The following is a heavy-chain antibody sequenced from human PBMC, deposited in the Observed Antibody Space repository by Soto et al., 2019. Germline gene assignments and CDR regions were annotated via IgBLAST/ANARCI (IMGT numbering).Heavy chain of an antibody. CDR1: SGSMYSYL. J-gene: IGHJ5*02. CDR3: ARGTFSTKGRGDGKRRWFDP. CDR2: IHDSGST. Sequence: KPSETLSLTCTVSSGSMYSYLWTWIRQPPGKGLEWIGNIHDSGSTIYNPSLKSRVAISIDTSKRQFSLMVTSVTAADTAVYYCARGTFSTKGRGDGKRRWFDPWGQGTLVTVSS. V-gene: IGHV4-59*01. D-gene: IGHD3-10*01.